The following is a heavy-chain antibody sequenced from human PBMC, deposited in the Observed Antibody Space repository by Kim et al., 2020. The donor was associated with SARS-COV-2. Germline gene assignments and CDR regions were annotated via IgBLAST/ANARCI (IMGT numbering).Heavy chain of an antibody. D-gene: IGHD2-15*01. Sequence: GESLKISCKGSGYSFSTYWISWVRQMPGKGLEWMGRIDPGDSYTSHSPSFQGHVIISVDKSISTAYLQWSSLKASDSAMYYCARFYCSGRSCYPYYFDYW. CDR2: IDPGDSYT. V-gene: IGHV5-10-1*01. J-gene: IGHJ4*01. CDR1: GYSFSTYW. CDR3: ARFYCSGRSCYPYYFDY.